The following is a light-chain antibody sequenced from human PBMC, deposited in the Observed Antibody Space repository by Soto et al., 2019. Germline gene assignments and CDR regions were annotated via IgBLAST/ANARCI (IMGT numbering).Light chain of an antibody. V-gene: IGKV1-5*01. CDR2: DAS. CDR3: QQYNRWPVT. Sequence: DIHLTQSPSTLSASVGDRVTITCRASQTISHWLAWYQQKPGKAPKLLIFDASSLENGVPSRFSGSGSGTEFTLTITGLQPDDFATYYCQQYNRWPVTFGGGTKV. CDR1: QTISHW. J-gene: IGKJ4*01.